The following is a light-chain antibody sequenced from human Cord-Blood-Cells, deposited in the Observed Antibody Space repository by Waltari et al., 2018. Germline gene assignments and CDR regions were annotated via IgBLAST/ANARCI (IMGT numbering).Light chain of an antibody. Sequence: DIQMTQSPSSLSASVGDRVTITCQASQDISNYLNWYQQKPGKVPKLLIYDASNLETGVPSRFSGSGSGTDFTFTISSLQPEDIATYYCQQYDNLITFGPGTKVDIK. V-gene: IGKV1-33*01. CDR2: DAS. CDR3: QQYDNLIT. J-gene: IGKJ3*01. CDR1: QDISNY.